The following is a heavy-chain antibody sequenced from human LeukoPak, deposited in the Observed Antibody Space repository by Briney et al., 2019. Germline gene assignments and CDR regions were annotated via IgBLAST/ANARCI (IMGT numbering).Heavy chain of an antibody. Sequence: GGSLRLSCAASGFTFSNYGMNWVRQAPGKGLEWVSSITSRSSYIYYADSMKGRFTISRDNAKNSLYLQMNSLRDEDTAVYYCAREKHDYADYEESWGQGTLVTASS. CDR1: GFTFSNYG. D-gene: IGHD4-17*01. CDR3: AREKHDYADYEES. J-gene: IGHJ4*02. CDR2: ITSRSSYI. V-gene: IGHV3-21*01.